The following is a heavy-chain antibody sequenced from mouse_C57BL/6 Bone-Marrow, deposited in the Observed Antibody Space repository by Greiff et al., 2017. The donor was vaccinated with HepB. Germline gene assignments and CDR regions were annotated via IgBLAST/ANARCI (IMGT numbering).Heavy chain of an antibody. V-gene: IGHV1-50*01. CDR3: ARSHYYDSSPYWDFEV. CDR1: GYTFTSYW. J-gene: IGHJ1*03. CDR2: IDPSDSYT. Sequence: QVQLKQPGAELVKPGASVKLSCKASGYTFTSYWMQWVKQRPGQGLEWIGEIDPSDSYTNYNQKFKGKATLTVDTSSSTAYMQLSSLTSEDSAVYYCARSHYYDSSPYWDFEVWGTGTTVTVSS. D-gene: IGHD1-1*01.